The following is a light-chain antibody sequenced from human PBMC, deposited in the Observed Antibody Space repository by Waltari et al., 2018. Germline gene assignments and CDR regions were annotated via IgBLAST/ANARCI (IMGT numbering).Light chain of an antibody. CDR3: HLWDSSSDHWV. CDR2: DDN. V-gene: IGLV3-21*02. J-gene: IGLJ3*02. CDR1: NIGSKS. Sequence: SYELTQPPSVSVAPGQTARITCEGSNIGSKSVLWYQQKAGQAPLRAGHDDNDRPSGIPGRFSGCNSGNTATLTISRVEAGDEADYYCHLWDSSSDHWVFGGGTRLTVL.